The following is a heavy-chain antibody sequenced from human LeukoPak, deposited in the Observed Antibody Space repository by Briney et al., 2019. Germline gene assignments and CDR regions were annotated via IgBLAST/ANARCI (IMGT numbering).Heavy chain of an antibody. V-gene: IGHV4-34*01. CDR3: ARVPQYSSSSDCFDY. CDR2: INHSGST. Sequence: PSETLSLTCAVYGGSFSGYYWGWIRQPPGKGLEWIGEINHSGSTNHNPSLKSRVTISVDTSKNQFSLKLSSVTAADTAVYYCARVPQYSSSSDCFDYWGQGTLVTVSS. CDR1: GGSFSGYY. J-gene: IGHJ4*02. D-gene: IGHD6-6*01.